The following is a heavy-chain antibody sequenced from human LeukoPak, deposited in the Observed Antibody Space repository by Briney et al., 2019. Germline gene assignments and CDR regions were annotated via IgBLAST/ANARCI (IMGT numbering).Heavy chain of an antibody. J-gene: IGHJ4*02. CDR3: ARGDGSNWGSN. CDR2: ISAENGNT. Sequence: GASVKVSCKASGYTFINYGISWVRQAPGQGLEWMGWISAENGNTGYVENLQGRVTMTTDTSTSTAYMELSSLRSEDTAVYYCARGDGSNWGSNWGQGTLVTVSS. CDR1: GYTFINYG. V-gene: IGHV1-18*01. D-gene: IGHD7-27*01.